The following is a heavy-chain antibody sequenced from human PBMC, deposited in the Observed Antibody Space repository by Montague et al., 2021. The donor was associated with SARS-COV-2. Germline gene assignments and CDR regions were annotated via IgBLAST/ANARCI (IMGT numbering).Heavy chain of an antibody. CDR1: GGSISSSSYY. V-gene: IGHV4-39*01. D-gene: IGHD3-9*01. J-gene: IGHJ4*02. CDR2: IYYSGSN. Sequence: SETLSLTCTVSGGSISSSSYYWCWIRQPPGKGLEWIGSIYYSGSNYYNPSLRSRVTIAVDTSKNQFSLKLSAVTAADTAVYCGGRSLAERYFAWSQLDSHVKPYYFDYWGQGTLVTVSS. CDR3: GRSLAERYFAWSQLDSHVKPYYFDY.